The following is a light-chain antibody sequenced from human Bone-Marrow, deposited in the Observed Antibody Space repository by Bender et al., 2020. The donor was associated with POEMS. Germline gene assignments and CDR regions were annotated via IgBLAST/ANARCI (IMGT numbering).Light chain of an antibody. CDR2: NNS. J-gene: IGLJ3*02. CDR3: AAWDDSLSGWV. Sequence: QSVLTQPPSASGTPGQRVTISCSGSSANIGSNYVYWYQQLPGTAPKLLIYNNSERPSGVPDRFSGSKSGTSASLAISGLRSEDEADYYCAAWDDSLSGWVFGGGTKLTVL. V-gene: IGLV1-47*02. CDR1: SANIGSNY.